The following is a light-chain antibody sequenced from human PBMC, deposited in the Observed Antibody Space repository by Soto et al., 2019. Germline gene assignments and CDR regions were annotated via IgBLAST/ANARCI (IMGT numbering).Light chain of an antibody. CDR2: CAS. Sequence: DIVMTQSPDSLAVSLGGRAAINCKSSHNLLSSFNNKNFLSWYQQKAGQPPRLLNFCASTRESGVPDRFSGNGSWTDLTLTINRLQAEDVAIYFCEQYYNPPYTFGQGTKLKI. V-gene: IGKV4-1*01. J-gene: IGKJ2*01. CDR1: HNLLSSFNNKNF. CDR3: EQYYNPPYT.